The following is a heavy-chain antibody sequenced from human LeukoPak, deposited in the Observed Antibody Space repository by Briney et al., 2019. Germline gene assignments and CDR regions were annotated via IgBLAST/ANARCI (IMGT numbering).Heavy chain of an antibody. V-gene: IGHV1-18*01. CDR1: GYTFSTYG. J-gene: IGHJ4*02. Sequence: ASVKVSCKASGYTFSTYGITWVRQARGQGLEWMGWISGHQGNTKYAQYFQGRVTMTIDTSTSTAYMDLRSLRSDDTAIYFCARSDLATITAGPFEYWGQGTLVAVSS. CDR2: ISGHQGNT. D-gene: IGHD5-12*01. CDR3: ARSDLATITAGPFEY.